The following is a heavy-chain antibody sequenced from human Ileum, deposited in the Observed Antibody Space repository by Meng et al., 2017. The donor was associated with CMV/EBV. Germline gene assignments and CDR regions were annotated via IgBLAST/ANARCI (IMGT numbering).Heavy chain of an antibody. D-gene: IGHD1-26*01. CDR2: IYNSENT. CDR3: ARRSAIMEPFDY. Sequence: QVQLQESGPGLVKPSETLSLPCTVSGCSVSSNYWSWIRQPPRKGLEWIGYIYNSENTNYSPSLKSRVTISVDTSKNQFSLNLRSVTAADTAVYYCARRSAIMEPFDYWGQGTLVTVSS. J-gene: IGHJ4*02. V-gene: IGHV4-59*02. CDR1: GCSVSSNY.